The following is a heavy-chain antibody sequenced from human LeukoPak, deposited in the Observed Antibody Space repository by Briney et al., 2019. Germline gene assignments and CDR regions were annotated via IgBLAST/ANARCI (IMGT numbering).Heavy chain of an antibody. J-gene: IGHJ4*02. CDR3: ARAPYGSGSYYINY. CDR2: ISSSGSTI. Sequence: GRSLRLSCAASGFTFSSYAMHWVRQAPGKGLEWVSYISSSGSTIYYADSVKGRFTISRDNAKNSLYLQMNSLRAEDTAVYYCARAPYGSGSYYINYWGQGTLVTVSS. CDR1: GFTFSSYA. V-gene: IGHV3-48*04. D-gene: IGHD3-10*01.